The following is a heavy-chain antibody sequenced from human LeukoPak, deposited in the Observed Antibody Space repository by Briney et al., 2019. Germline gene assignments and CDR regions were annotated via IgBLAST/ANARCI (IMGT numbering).Heavy chain of an antibody. D-gene: IGHD2-2*02. V-gene: IGHV1-46*01. Sequence: ASVKVSCKASGYTFTSYYMHWVRQAPGHGLEWMGIINPSGGSTSYAQKFQGRVTMTRDTSTSTVYMELSSLRSEDTAVYYCARLPARAIPPQGFDYWGQGTLVTVSS. CDR1: GYTFTSYY. CDR2: INPSGGST. CDR3: ARLPARAIPPQGFDY. J-gene: IGHJ4*02.